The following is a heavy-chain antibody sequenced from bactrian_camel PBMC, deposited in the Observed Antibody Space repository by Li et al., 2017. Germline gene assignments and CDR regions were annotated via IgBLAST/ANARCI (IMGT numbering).Heavy chain of an antibody. Sequence: HVQLVESGGGSVQAGGSLWLSCSASGNAISGYCMGWFRQAPGNECELVSSIRSDGNTYYADSVKGRFTVSEDNAKNTVYLQMSSLKPEDTAVYYCAADILPTIWTMTGCGKEAFGRWGQGTQVTVS. CDR1: GNAISGYC. J-gene: IGHJ6*01. D-gene: IGHD4*01. CDR2: IRSDGNT. V-gene: IGHV3S53*01. CDR3: AADILPTIWTMTGCGKEAFGR.